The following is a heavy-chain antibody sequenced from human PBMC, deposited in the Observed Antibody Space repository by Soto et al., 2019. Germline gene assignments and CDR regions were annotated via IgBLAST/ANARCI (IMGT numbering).Heavy chain of an antibody. CDR3: ARGSNYLSYYYYYYMDV. V-gene: IGHV3-66*01. D-gene: IGHD4-4*01. CDR1: GFTVSSNY. CDR2: IYSGGST. Sequence: GGSLRLSCAASGFTVSSNYMSWVRQAPGKGLEWVSVIYSGGSTYYADSVKGRFTISRDNSKNTLYLQMNSLRAEDTAVYYCARGSNYLSYYYYYYMDVWGKGTTVTVSS. J-gene: IGHJ6*03.